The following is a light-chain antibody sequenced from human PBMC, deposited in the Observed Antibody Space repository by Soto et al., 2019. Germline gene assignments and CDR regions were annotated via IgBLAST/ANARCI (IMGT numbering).Light chain of an antibody. CDR1: SSDVGSYNL. V-gene: IGLV2-23*01. CDR3: CSYAGSSTLV. CDR2: EGS. Sequence: SLLTQPSSVSGSPGQSITISCPGTSSDVGSYNLVSWYQQHPGKAPKLMIYEGSKRPSGVSNRFSGSKSGNTASLTISGLQAEDEADYYCCSYAGSSTLVFGGGTKVTVL. J-gene: IGLJ2*01.